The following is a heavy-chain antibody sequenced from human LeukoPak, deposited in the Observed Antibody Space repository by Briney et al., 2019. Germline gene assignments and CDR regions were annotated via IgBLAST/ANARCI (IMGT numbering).Heavy chain of an antibody. Sequence: GGSLRLSCAASGFTFSSYAMHWVRQAPGKGLEWVAVISYDGSNKYYADSVKGRFTISRDNSKNTLYLQMNSLRAEDTAVYYCARGKRCSSTSCYSIDYWGQGTLVTVSS. V-gene: IGHV3-30*01. D-gene: IGHD2-2*01. CDR2: ISYDGSNK. J-gene: IGHJ4*02. CDR1: GFTFSSYA. CDR3: ARGKRCSSTSCYSIDY.